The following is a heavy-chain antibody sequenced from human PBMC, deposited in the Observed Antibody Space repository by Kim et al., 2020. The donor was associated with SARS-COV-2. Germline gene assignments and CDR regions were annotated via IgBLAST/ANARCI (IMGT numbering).Heavy chain of an antibody. CDR3: AKGRGSYDYFDY. CDR2: ISYDGSNQ. J-gene: IGHJ4*02. D-gene: IGHD1-26*01. CDR1: GFTFSIYG. Sequence: GGSLRLSCAASGFTFSIYGMHWVRQAPGKGLEWVAVISYDGSNQYYADSVRGRFTISRDNSKNTLYLQMNSLRAEDTAVYYCAKGRGSYDYFDYCGQGTL. V-gene: IGHV3-30*18.